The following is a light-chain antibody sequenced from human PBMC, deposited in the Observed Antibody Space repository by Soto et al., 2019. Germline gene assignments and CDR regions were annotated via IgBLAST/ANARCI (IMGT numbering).Light chain of an antibody. CDR3: QNFDSAPQS. CDR2: EAS. V-gene: IGKV1-27*01. Sequence: DIQMTQSPSSLSASVGDRVTITCRASQGIRHYLAWYQQKPGKVPKLLIYEASHLQSGVPSRFRGGGSWTEFTLTISSLQPEDVSTYYCQNFDSAPQSFGQGTKVEIK. J-gene: IGKJ1*01. CDR1: QGIRHY.